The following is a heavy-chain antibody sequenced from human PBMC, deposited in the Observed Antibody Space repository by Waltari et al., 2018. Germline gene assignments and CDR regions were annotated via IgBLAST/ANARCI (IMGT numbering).Heavy chain of an antibody. CDR3: ATFPVVGATGYYYYGMDV. V-gene: IGHV1-24*01. Sequence: QVQLVQSGAEVKKPGASVKVSCKVSGYTLTELSMHWVRQAPGKGLEWMGGFDHEDGETIYEQKFQGRVTMTEDTSTDTAYMELSSLRSEDTAVYYCATFPVVGATGYYYYGMDVWGQGTTVTVSS. CDR1: GYTLTELS. J-gene: IGHJ6*02. CDR2: FDHEDGET. D-gene: IGHD1-26*01.